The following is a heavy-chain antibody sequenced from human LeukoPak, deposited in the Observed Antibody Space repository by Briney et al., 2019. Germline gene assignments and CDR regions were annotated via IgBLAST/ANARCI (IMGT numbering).Heavy chain of an antibody. D-gene: IGHD2-2*01. CDR1: GYTFTSYG. CDR3: ARSPPCCSSTSCFFDC. V-gene: IGHV1-18*01. J-gene: IGHJ4*02. Sequence: ASVKVSCQASGYTFTSYGISWVRQAPGQGLEWMGWISAYNGNTNYAQKLQGRVTMTTDTSTSTAYMELRSLRADDTAVYYCARSPPCCSSTSCFFDCWGQGTLVTVS. CDR2: ISAYNGNT.